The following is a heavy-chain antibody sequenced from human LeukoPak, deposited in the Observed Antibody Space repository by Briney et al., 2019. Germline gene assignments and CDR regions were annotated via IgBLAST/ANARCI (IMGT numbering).Heavy chain of an antibody. D-gene: IGHD2-2*01. V-gene: IGHV4-59*01. Sequence: SETLSLTCTVSGGSISRYYWSWTRQPPGKGLEWLGYIYSSGSTIYNPSLKSRVTISVDTSKNQISLKVTSVTAADTAVYYCVRGARYAGDYWGRGSLVTVSS. CDR3: VRGARYAGDY. CDR1: GGSISRYY. CDR2: IYSSGST. J-gene: IGHJ4*02.